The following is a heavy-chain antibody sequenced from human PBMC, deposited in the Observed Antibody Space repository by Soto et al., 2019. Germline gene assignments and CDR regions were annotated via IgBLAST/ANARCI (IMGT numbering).Heavy chain of an antibody. V-gene: IGHV4-31*03. J-gene: IGHJ5*02. Sequence: QVQLQESGPGLVKPSQTLSLTCTVSGGSISSGGYYWSWIRQHPGKGLEWIGYIYYSGSTYYNPSLKSRVTISVDTSKNQFSLQLSSVTAADTAVYYCARGGNYGGRLGWFDPWGQGTLVTVSS. CDR2: IYYSGST. CDR1: GGSISSGGYY. CDR3: ARGGNYGGRLGWFDP. D-gene: IGHD4-17*01.